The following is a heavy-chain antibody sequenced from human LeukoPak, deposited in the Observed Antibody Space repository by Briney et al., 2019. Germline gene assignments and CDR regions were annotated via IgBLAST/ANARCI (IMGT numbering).Heavy chain of an antibody. J-gene: IGHJ6*03. Sequence: ASVKVPCKASGYTFSDYDVNWVRQAPGQGLEWMGWMNSTSGDTGYAQKFQGRVTMTRSMSRNTAYMELSRLRSENTAVYSCARVVMKAFYYYYMDVWGKGTTIIISS. V-gene: IGHV1-8*01. CDR1: GYTFSDYD. D-gene: IGHD2-21*01. CDR2: MNSTSGDT. CDR3: ARVVMKAFYYYYMDV.